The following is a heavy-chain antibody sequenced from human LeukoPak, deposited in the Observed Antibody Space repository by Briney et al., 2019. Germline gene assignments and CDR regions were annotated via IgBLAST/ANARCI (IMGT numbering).Heavy chain of an antibody. CDR2: IWFDGSNK. V-gene: IGHV3-33*01. J-gene: IGHJ4*02. Sequence: EGSLRLSCAASGFIFSNDAMHWVRQAPGKGLEWVAFIWFDGSNKHYADSVKSRFTISRDNSEDTLYLQMNSLRAEDTAVYYCVRDPSGSGFAFDSWGQGALVTVSS. CDR1: GFIFSNDA. CDR3: VRDPSGSGFAFDS. D-gene: IGHD1-1*01.